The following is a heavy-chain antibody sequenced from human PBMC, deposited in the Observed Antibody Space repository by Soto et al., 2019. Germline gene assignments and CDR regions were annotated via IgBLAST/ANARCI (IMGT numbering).Heavy chain of an antibody. D-gene: IGHD2-8*01. CDR2: ITGSGRDT. Sequence: VGSLRLSCAASGFTFRNNVLSWVRQAPGKGLDWVSGITGSGRDTYYADSVKGRFTISRDNSKNMVCLQMNSLRAEDRALYYCAKNGLDNSPSAIDSWGPGTLVTVSS. J-gene: IGHJ4*02. V-gene: IGHV3-23*01. CDR3: AKNGLDNSPSAIDS. CDR1: GFTFRNNV.